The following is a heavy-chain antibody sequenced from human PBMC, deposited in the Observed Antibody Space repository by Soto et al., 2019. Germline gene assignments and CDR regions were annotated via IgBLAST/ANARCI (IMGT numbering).Heavy chain of an antibody. CDR3: ARAVYSSTYYYYYYGMDV. V-gene: IGHV1-69*02. Sequence: SVKVSCKASGGTFSSYTISWVRQAPGQGLEWMGRIIPILGIANYAQKFQGRVTITADKSTSTAYMELSSLRSEDTAVYYCARAVYSSTYYYYYYGMDVWGQGTTVTVSS. D-gene: IGHD6-13*01. CDR2: IIPILGIA. CDR1: GGTFSSYT. J-gene: IGHJ6*02.